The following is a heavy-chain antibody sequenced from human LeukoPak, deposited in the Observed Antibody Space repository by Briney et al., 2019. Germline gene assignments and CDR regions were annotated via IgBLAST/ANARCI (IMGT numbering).Heavy chain of an antibody. J-gene: IGHJ4*02. Sequence: GASVKVSCKASGYTFTNYDINWLRQGTGQGLEWMGRINPNSGGTNYAQKFQGRVTMTRDTSISTAYMELSRLRSDDTAVYYCAREYDFWSGYYGYFDYWGQGTLVTVSS. CDR2: INPNSGGT. CDR3: AREYDFWSGYYGYFDY. V-gene: IGHV1-2*06. D-gene: IGHD3-3*01. CDR1: GYTFTNYD.